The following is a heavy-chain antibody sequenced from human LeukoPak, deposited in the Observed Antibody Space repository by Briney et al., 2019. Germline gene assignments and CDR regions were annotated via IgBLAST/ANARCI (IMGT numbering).Heavy chain of an antibody. J-gene: IGHJ4*02. V-gene: IGHV4-34*01. D-gene: IGHD6-6*01. CDR2: INHSRTT. CDR3: ARAGFALAALRGTPFDY. CDR1: GFTFSSYG. Sequence: GSLRLSCAASGFTFSSYGMHWVRQAPGKGLEWIGEINHSRTTNYNPSLKSRVTISVDTSKNQFSLKLSCVTAADTAVYYCARAGFALAALRGTPFDYCGQGTLVTVSS.